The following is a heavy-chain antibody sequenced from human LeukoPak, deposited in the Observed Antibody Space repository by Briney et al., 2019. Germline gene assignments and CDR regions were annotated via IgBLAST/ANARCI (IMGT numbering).Heavy chain of an antibody. CDR2: IYHSGST. CDR1: GGSISSGGYS. D-gene: IGHD3-22*01. V-gene: IGHV4-30-2*01. CDR3: ARGHYDSSGYYYFDY. Sequence: PSETLSLTCAVSGGSISSGGYSWSWIRQPPGKGLEWIGYIYHSGSTYYNPSLKSRVTISVDRSKNQFSLKLSSVTAADTAVYYCARGHYDSSGYYYFDYWGQGTLVTVSS. J-gene: IGHJ4*02.